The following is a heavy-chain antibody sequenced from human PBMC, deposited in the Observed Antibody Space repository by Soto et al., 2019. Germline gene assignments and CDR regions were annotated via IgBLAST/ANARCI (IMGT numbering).Heavy chain of an antibody. CDR2: IIPILGIA. D-gene: IGHD6-13*01. CDR1: RGTFSSYP. V-gene: IGHV1-69*04. Sequence: QVQLVQSGAEVKEPGSSVKVSCKASRGTFSSYPITWVRQAPGQGLEWMGRIIPILGIAKYAQKFQGRVTITADKXXSTAYMERNSLRTEDTAVYYCGRERGRITAAEIDYWGQGTLVTVSS. CDR3: GRERGRITAAEIDY. J-gene: IGHJ4*02.